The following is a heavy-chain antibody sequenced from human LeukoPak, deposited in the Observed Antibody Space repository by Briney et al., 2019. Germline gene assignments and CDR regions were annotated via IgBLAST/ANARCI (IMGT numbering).Heavy chain of an antibody. V-gene: IGHV4-4*07. CDR2: IYTNENT. Sequence: PSETLSLTCTVSGGSISGYFWSWIRQPAGKGPEWIGRIYTNENTNYSPSLKSRVTMSVDTSKNQFSLKLTSVTAADTAVYYCARERGETYCGSNCYYFGYWGPGTVVTVSS. CDR1: GGSISGYF. J-gene: IGHJ4*02. D-gene: IGHD2-21*01. CDR3: ARERGETYCGSNCYYFGY.